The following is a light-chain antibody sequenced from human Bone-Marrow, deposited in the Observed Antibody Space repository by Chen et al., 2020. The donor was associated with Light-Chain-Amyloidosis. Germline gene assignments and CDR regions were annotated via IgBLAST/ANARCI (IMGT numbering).Light chain of an antibody. CDR2: DDS. CDR1: NIGSTS. V-gene: IGLV3-21*02. Sequence: SYVLTQPSSVSVAPGQTATIACGGNNIGSTSVHWYQQTPGQAPLLVVYDDSDRPSGIPERVSGSNSGNTATLPISRVEAGDEADYYCQGWDRSSDRPVFGGGTKLTVL. J-gene: IGLJ3*02. CDR3: QGWDRSSDRPV.